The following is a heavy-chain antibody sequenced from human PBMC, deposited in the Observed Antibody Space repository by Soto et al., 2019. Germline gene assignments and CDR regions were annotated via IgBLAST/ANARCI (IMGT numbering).Heavy chain of an antibody. J-gene: IGHJ5*02. CDR3: ARANGIAGSFDP. CDR1: GFTFSSYA. D-gene: IGHD7-27*01. V-gene: IGHV3-48*02. CDR2: ITVSSSTI. Sequence: RLSCADSGFTFSSYAMNLVRQAPGKGLEWISYITVSSSTIYYADSVKGRFTISRDNAKNSLFLEMNSLRDEDTAMYSCARANGIAGSFDPWRQGTLVTVSS.